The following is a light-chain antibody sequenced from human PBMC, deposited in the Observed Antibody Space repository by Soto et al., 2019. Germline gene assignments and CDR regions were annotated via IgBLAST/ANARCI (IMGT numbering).Light chain of an antibody. J-gene: IGKJ5*01. Sequence: EVVLKHSPATRSLSPGEGATLSCRASRSISGSYLSCYQQKPVQAPRLLIYGGSTRATSIPPSFIGSGRGSAAAFTRYICTQLPEEGAEYYCHQDYNIPITFGQGTRLEN. V-gene: IGKV3D-7*01. CDR1: RSISGSY. CDR3: HQDYNIPIT. CDR2: GGS.